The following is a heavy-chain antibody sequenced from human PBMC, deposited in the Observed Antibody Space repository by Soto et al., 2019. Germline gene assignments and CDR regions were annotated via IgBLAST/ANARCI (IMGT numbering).Heavy chain of an antibody. D-gene: IGHD3-16*01. CDR3: ATSLLLGARFDY. CDR1: GYTFSDYA. J-gene: IGHJ4*02. V-gene: IGHV3-23*01. Sequence: EVQLLESGGGLAQPGGSLRLSCAASGYTFSDYAMNWVRQTPEKGLEWVSVISGTGAVTFYKDSVKGRFTISRDNSKITVLLQMNNLKAEDTAIYYCATSLLLGARFDYWVPGSLVTVSS. CDR2: ISGTGAVT.